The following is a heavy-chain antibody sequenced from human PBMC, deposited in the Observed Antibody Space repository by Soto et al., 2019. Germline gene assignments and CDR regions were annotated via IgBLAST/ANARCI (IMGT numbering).Heavy chain of an antibody. D-gene: IGHD6-19*01. J-gene: IGHJ4*02. CDR1: GFTFDDYA. CDR3: AKDLSVGIVLPGTLDF. V-gene: IGHV3-9*01. Sequence: GGSLRLSCAASGFTFDDYAMHWVRQAPGKGLEWVSGINWKSGNIGYADSVKGRCTISRDNAKSSLYLHMNSLRPEDTAVYYCAKDLSVGIVLPGTLDFWGQGTLVSVSS. CDR2: INWKSGNI.